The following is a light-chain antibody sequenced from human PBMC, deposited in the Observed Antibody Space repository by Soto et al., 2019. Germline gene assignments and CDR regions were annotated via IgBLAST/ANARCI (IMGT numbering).Light chain of an antibody. Sequence: DIVLTQSPLSLPVTPGEPASISCRSSQSLLQSNGNNHVDWYLQRPGQSPQLLLYLASSRASGVPDRVSGSRSGTEFSLEISSVEAADVGVYYYLQAAQSPLTFGQATRLEIK. CDR2: LAS. CDR1: QSLLQSNGNNH. J-gene: IGKJ5*01. CDR3: LQAAQSPLT. V-gene: IGKV2-28*01.